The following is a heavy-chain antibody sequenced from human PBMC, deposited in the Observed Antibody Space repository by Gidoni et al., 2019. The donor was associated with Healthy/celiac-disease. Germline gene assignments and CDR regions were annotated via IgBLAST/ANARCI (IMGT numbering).Heavy chain of an antibody. D-gene: IGHD3-16*02. V-gene: IGHV4-34*01. CDR2: INHSGST. CDR1: GGSFSGYY. CDR3: ARGSIMITFGGVIVIDYFDY. J-gene: IGHJ4*02. Sequence: QVQLQQWGAGLLKPSETLSLTCAVYGGSFSGYYWSWIRQPPGKGLEWIGEINHSGSTNYNPSLKSRVTISVDTSKNQFSLKLSSVTAADTAVYYCARGSIMITFGGVIVIDYFDYWGQGTLVTVSS.